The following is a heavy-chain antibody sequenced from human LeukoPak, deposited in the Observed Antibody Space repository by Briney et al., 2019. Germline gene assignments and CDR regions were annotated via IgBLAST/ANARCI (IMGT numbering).Heavy chain of an antibody. CDR1: GGSISGYY. D-gene: IGHD1-26*01. V-gene: IGHV4-4*07. Sequence: SETLSLTCTVSGGSISGYYWSWIRQPAGKGLEWIGRIYTSGNTNYNPSLQSRVTMSVDTSKNQFSLKLTSVTAADTAVYYCAKENSGSLGYWGQGTLVTVSS. CDR3: AKENSGSLGY. CDR2: IYTSGNT. J-gene: IGHJ4*02.